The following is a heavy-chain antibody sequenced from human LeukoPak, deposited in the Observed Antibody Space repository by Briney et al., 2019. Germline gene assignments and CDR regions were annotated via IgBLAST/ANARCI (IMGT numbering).Heavy chain of an antibody. CDR1: GFTLSTYW. CDR2: ISWNSGSI. J-gene: IGHJ4*02. CDR3: ASLYDSSGYYSDY. Sequence: GGSLRLSCAASGFTLSTYWMHWVRQAPGKGLEWVSGISWNSGSIGYADSVKGRFTISRDNAKNSLYLQMNSLRAEDTALYYCASLYDSSGYYSDYWGQGTLVTVSS. V-gene: IGHV3-9*01. D-gene: IGHD3-22*01.